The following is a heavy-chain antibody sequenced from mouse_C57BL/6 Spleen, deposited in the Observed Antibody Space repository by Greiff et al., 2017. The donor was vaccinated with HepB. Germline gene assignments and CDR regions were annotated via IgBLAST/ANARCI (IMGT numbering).Heavy chain of an antibody. CDR1: GYAFSSSW. CDR3: ARLIYYGNYYAMDY. Sequence: VQLQQSGPELVKPGASVKISCKASGYAFSSSWMNWVKQRPGKGLEWIGRIYPGDGDTNYNGKFKGKATLTADKSSSTAYMQLSSLTSEDSAVYFCARLIYYGNYYAMDYWGQGTSVTVSS. D-gene: IGHD2-1*01. V-gene: IGHV1-82*01. J-gene: IGHJ4*01. CDR2: IYPGDGDT.